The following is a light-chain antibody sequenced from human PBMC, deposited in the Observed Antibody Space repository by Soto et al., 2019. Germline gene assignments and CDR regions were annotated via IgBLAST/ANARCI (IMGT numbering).Light chain of an antibody. Sequence: EIVLTQSPGTLSLSPGERATLSCRASQSISSSYLAWYQQKPGQAPRLLIYGPSSRATGIPDRFSGSGSGTDFTLTISRLEPEDFAVYYCQQFSSYPLTFGGGTKVDIK. CDR3: QQFSSYPLT. CDR1: QSISSSY. CDR2: GPS. J-gene: IGKJ4*01. V-gene: IGKV3-20*01.